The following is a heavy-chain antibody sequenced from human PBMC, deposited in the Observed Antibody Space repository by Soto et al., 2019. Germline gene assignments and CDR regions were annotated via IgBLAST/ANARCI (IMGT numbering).Heavy chain of an antibody. CDR2: SYYTGSS. CDR3: ARDLRGYSRYDYLDY. CDR1: GGSISSGGYY. J-gene: IGHJ4*02. D-gene: IGHD5-12*01. Sequence: TLSLTCTVSGGSISSGGYYWSWIRQHPGKGLEWVGYSYYTGSSYYNPSLKSRVTLSVDASKNQLSLRLASVTAADTAVYYCARDLRGYSRYDYLDYWGQGIPV. V-gene: IGHV4-31*03.